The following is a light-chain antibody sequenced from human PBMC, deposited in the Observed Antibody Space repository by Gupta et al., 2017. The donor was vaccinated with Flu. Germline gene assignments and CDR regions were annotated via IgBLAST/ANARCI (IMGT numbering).Light chain of an antibody. CDR3: MQALQTPRT. CDR1: QSLLHSNGYNY. Sequence: VTPGEPASISCRSSQSLLHSNGYNYLDWYLQKPGQSPQLLIYLGSDRASGVPDRFSGSGSGTDFTLKISRVEAEDVGVYYCMQALQTPRTFGQGTKVEIK. J-gene: IGKJ1*01. V-gene: IGKV2-28*01. CDR2: LGS.